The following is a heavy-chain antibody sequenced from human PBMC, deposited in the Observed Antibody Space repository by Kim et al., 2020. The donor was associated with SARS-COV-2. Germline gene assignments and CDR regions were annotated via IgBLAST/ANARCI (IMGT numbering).Heavy chain of an antibody. D-gene: IGHD5-18*01. V-gene: IGHV3-33*01. Sequence: GGSLRLSCAASGFTFSSYGMHWVRQAPGKGLEWVTVIWYDGSNKYYADSVKGRFTISRDNSKNTLYLQMNSLRAEDTAVYYCARGNRIQLWSIPVYGMDVWGQETTVTVSS. CDR1: GFTFSSYG. CDR2: IWYDGSNK. J-gene: IGHJ6*02. CDR3: ARGNRIQLWSIPVYGMDV.